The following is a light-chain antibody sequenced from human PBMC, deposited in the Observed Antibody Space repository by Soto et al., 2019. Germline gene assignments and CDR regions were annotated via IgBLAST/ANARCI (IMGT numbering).Light chain of an antibody. J-gene: IGLJ1*01. Sequence: QSALTQPRSVSGSPGQSVTISCTGASSDVGGYNYVSWYQQHPGKAPKLMIYDVSKRPSGVPDRFSGSKSGNTASLTISGLQTEDEAHYYCCSYAGRYTYVFGTGTKVIVL. V-gene: IGLV2-11*01. CDR3: CSYAGRYTYV. CDR1: SSDVGGYNY. CDR2: DVS.